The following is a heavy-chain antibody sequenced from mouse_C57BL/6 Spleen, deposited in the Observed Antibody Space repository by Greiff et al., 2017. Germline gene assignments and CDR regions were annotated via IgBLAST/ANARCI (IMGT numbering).Heavy chain of an antibody. Sequence: EVKLMESGGDLVKPGGSLKLSCAASGFTFSSYGMSWVRQTPDKRLEWVATISSGGSYTYYPDSVKGRVTISRDNAKNTLYLQMSSLKTEDTAMYYCARGTGTNWYFDVWGTGTTVTVSA. D-gene: IGHD4-1*01. J-gene: IGHJ1*03. V-gene: IGHV5-6*01. CDR1: GFTFSSYG. CDR2: ISSGGSYT. CDR3: ARGTGTNWYFDV.